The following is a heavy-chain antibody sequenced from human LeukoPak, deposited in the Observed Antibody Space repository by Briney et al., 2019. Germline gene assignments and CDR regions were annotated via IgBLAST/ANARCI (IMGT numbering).Heavy chain of an antibody. D-gene: IGHD4-11*01. Sequence: SETLSLTCTVSGGSISSYYWSWVRQPPGKGLEWIGYIYYSGSTNYNPSLKSRVTISVDTSKNQFSLKLSSVTAADTAVYYCARQDYSNYDAFDIWGQGTMVTASS. CDR1: GGSISSYY. CDR2: IYYSGST. CDR3: ARQDYSNYDAFDI. J-gene: IGHJ3*02. V-gene: IGHV4-59*01.